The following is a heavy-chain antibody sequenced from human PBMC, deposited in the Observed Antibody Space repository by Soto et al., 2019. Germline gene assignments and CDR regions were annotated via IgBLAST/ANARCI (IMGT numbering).Heavy chain of an antibody. CDR3: SRGGIAARLAAYYYYYYMDV. CDR1: GGSISSGGYY. CDR2: IYYSGST. D-gene: IGHD6-6*01. J-gene: IGHJ6*03. Sequence: PSETLSLTCTVSGGSISSGGYYWSWIRQHPGKGLEWIGYIYYSGSTYYNTYLKSRVTISVDTSKNQFSLKLSSVTAADTAVYFCSRGGIAARLAAYYYYYYMDVWGKGTTVTVSS. V-gene: IGHV4-31*03.